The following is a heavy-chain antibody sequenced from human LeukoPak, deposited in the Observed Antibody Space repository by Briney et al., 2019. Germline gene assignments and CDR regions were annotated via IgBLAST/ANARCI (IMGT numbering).Heavy chain of an antibody. CDR1: GGTFSSYA. J-gene: IGHJ5*02. CDR2: IIPILGIA. Sequence: SVKVSCKASGGTFSSYAICWVRQAPGQGLEWMGRIIPILGIANYAQKFQGRVTITADKSTSTAYMEPSSLRSEDTAVYYCARDLPRYDILTGYYVRYWFDPWGQGTLVTVSS. CDR3: ARDLPRYDILTGYYVRYWFDP. V-gene: IGHV1-69*04. D-gene: IGHD3-9*01.